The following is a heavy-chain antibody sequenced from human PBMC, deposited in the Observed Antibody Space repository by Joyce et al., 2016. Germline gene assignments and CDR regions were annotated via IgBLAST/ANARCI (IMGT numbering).Heavy chain of an antibody. Sequence: EVKVSDSGGGLVQPGESLRLSCSVSGLTFSSFAMGWVRQAPGKGLEWVSSITGSGRAVFRADSVKGRFTISRDNPKSTLYLQMNSLRAEDTAVYYCAKHKGAGTYQNYAMDVWGQGTTVTVSS. V-gene: IGHV3-23*01. CDR3: AKHKGAGTYQNYAMDV. CDR2: ITGSGRAV. J-gene: IGHJ6*02. CDR1: GLTFSSFA. D-gene: IGHD1-7*01.